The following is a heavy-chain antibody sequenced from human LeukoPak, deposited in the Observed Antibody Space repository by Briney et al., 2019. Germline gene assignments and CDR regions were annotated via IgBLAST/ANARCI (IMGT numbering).Heavy chain of an antibody. Sequence: GGSLRLSCAASGFTFSSYAMHWVRQAPGKGLEWVAVISYDGSNKYYADSVKGRFTISRDNPKNTLYLQMNSLRAEDTAVYYCAREGEYYDYVWGSYRPPYYFDYWGQGTLVTVSS. CDR1: GFTFSSYA. J-gene: IGHJ4*02. D-gene: IGHD3-16*02. CDR2: ISYDGSNK. CDR3: AREGEYYDYVWGSYRPPYYFDY. V-gene: IGHV3-30-3*01.